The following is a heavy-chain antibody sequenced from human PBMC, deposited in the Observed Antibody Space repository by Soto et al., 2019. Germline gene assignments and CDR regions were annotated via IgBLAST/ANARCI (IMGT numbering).Heavy chain of an antibody. Sequence: PSETLSLTCAVSGGSISSSNWWSWVRQPPGKGLEWIGEIYHSGSTNYNPSLKSRVTISVDKSKNQFSLKLSSVTAADTAVYYCARGSAHGGSSSWSLFLGFDPWGQGTLVTVSS. CDR1: GGSISSSNW. J-gene: IGHJ5*02. CDR3: ARGSAHGGSSSWSLFLGFDP. D-gene: IGHD6-13*01. V-gene: IGHV4-4*02. CDR2: IYHSGST.